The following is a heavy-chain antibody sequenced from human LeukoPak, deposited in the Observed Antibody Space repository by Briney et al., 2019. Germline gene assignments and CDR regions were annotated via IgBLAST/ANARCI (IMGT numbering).Heavy chain of an antibody. CDR2: INHSGST. CDR1: GGSFSGYY. V-gene: IGHV4-34*01. J-gene: IGHJ4*02. CDR3: ARVEAIIAVAGTNEYYFDY. D-gene: IGHD6-19*01. Sequence: SETLSLTCAVYGGSFSGYYWSWIRQPPGKGLEWIGEINHSGSTNYNPSLKSRVTISVDTSKNQFSLKLSSVTAADTAVYYCARVEAIIAVAGTNEYYFDYWGQGTLVTVSS.